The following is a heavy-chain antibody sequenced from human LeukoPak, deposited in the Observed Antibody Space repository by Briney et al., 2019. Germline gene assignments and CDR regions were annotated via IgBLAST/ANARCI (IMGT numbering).Heavy chain of an antibody. CDR1: GFTFSYYS. D-gene: IGHD6-13*01. CDR3: APTPTVKSGIAAARLGVVDY. J-gene: IGHJ4*02. CDR2: ISASSNTI. Sequence: GGSLRLSCAASGFTFSYYSMNWVRQAPGKGLEWVSYISASSNTIYYADYVHGRFTISRDSAKNSLYLQLNSLRAEDTAVYHCAPTPTVKSGIAAARLGVVDYWGQGTLVTVSS. V-gene: IGHV3-48*01.